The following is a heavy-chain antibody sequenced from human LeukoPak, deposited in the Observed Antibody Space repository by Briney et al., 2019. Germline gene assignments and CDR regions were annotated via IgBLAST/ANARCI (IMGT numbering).Heavy chain of an antibody. CDR2: INPNRGGT. J-gene: IGHJ4*02. V-gene: IGHV1-2*06. CDR3: ARGGAYDYVWGSYRYFDY. D-gene: IGHD3-16*02. Sequence: ASVKVSCKASGCTFTSYYMHWVRQAPGQGLEWMGRINPNRGGTNYAQKFQGRVTMTGDTSISTAYMVLSRLRSDDTAVYYCARGGAYDYVWGSYRYFDYWGQGTLVTVSS. CDR1: GCTFTSYY.